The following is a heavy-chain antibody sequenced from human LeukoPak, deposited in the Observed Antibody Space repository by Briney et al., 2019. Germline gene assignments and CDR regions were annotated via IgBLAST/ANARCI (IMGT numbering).Heavy chain of an antibody. Sequence: EASVKVSCKASGYTFINYGITWVRQAPGQGLEWMGWISTYNGNTNYAQKFQGRVTMTTDTSTSTAYMELRSLRSDDTAVYYCARGIAVGGAEYFQHWGQGTLVTVSS. CDR1: GYTFINYG. CDR3: ARGIAVGGAEYFQH. CDR2: ISTYNGNT. J-gene: IGHJ1*01. D-gene: IGHD6-19*01. V-gene: IGHV1-18*01.